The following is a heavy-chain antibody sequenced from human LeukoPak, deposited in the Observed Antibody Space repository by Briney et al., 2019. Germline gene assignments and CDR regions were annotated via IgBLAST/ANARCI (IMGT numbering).Heavy chain of an antibody. CDR1: GVSISSSNSY. CDR2: IYYTGNT. J-gene: IGHJ4*02. V-gene: IGHV4-39*01. Sequence: SETLSLTCSVSGVSISSSNSYWGWIRQPPGKGLEWIGSIYYTGNTYYNASLKSQVSISIDTSKNQFSLRLTSVTAADTAVYYCARQTGSGLFILPGGQGTLVTVSS. D-gene: IGHD3/OR15-3a*01. CDR3: ARQTGSGLFILP.